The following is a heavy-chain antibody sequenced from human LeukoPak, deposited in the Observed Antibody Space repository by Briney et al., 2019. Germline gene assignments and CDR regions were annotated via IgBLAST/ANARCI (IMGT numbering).Heavy chain of an antibody. CDR1: GYTFTGYY. D-gene: IGHD3-3*01. CDR2: INPNSGGT. Sequence: ASVKVSCKASGYTFTGYYMHWVRQAPGQGREWMGWINPNSGGTNYAQKFQGRVTMTRDTSISTAYMELSRLRSDDTAVYYCAREGGYYDFWSGYYTGRGYNWFDPWGQGTLVTVSS. J-gene: IGHJ5*02. CDR3: AREGGYYDFWSGYYTGRGYNWFDP. V-gene: IGHV1-2*02.